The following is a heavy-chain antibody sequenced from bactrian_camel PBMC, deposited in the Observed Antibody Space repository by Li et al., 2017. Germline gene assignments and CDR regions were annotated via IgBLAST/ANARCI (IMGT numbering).Heavy chain of an antibody. D-gene: IGHD5*01. V-gene: IGHV3S53*01. CDR2: IDSDGIT. Sequence: VQLVESGGGLVEPGGSLRLSCAASEYRGKPSCMAWLRQAPGKEREEVAGIDSDGITHYPKSVKGRFTISLDDDLKTVTLQMNDLKSDDTAMYYCAKDIYGLPADWGQGTQVTVS. CDR3: AKDIYGLPAD. J-gene: IGHJ4*01. CDR1: EYRGKPSC.